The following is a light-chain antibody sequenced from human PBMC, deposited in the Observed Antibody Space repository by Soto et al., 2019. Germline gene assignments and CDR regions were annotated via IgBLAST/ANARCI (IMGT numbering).Light chain of an antibody. Sequence: DIQLTQSPSSVTASAGDSATISCRASQYIGTYLNWYQHKQGQAPKLLIYAATSLRSGVPSRFSGSGSGTDFTLTISSLQPEDFATYFCQQSYISPRTFGPGTQGGYQ. V-gene: IGKV1-39*01. CDR2: AAT. J-gene: IGKJ3*01. CDR1: QYIGTY. CDR3: QQSYISPRT.